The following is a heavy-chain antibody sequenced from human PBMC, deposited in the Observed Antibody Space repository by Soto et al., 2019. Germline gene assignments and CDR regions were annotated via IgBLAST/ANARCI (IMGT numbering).Heavy chain of an antibody. Sequence: ASGGGVVQPGRSLRLSCAASGFTFSRYAMHWVRQAPGKGLEWVAVISYDGSNKYYADSVKGRFTISRDNSKNTLYLQMNSLRAEDTAVYYCASNEYSSSSSDYWGQGTLVTVSS. V-gene: IGHV3-30-3*01. D-gene: IGHD6-6*01. CDR1: GFTFSRYA. CDR2: ISYDGSNK. CDR3: ASNEYSSSSSDY. J-gene: IGHJ4*02.